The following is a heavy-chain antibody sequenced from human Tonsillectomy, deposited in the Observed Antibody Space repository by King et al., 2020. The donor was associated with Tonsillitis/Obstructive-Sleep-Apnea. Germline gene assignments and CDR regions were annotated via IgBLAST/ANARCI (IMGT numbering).Heavy chain of an antibody. CDR3: AREYYYDSSGYRADTFDV. CDR2: TYYRSNWYN. J-gene: IGHJ3*01. V-gene: IGHV6-1*01. D-gene: IGHD3-22*01. CDR1: GDSFSSSSAA. Sequence: VQLQQSGPGLVKPSQTLSVTCVISGDSFSSSSAAWTWIRQSPSRGLEWLGRTYYRSNWYNDYAASVKSRISINVDTSKNQFSLHLTSVTPEDTAVYYCAREYYYDSSGYRADTFDVWGQGTMVTVSS.